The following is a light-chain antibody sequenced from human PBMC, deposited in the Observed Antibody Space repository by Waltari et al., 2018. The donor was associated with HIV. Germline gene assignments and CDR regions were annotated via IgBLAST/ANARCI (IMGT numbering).Light chain of an antibody. CDR1: TINYNS. CDR2: EGT. J-gene: IGLJ2*01. Sequence: QSALTQPASVSGSPGQSVTISCTGPTINYNSVSWYQQHPAKAPKLIIFEGTYRPSGVSNRFSGSKSGNTASLTISGLQAEDEARYYCSSYTASGSVIFGGGTNLTVL. V-gene: IGLV2-14*03. CDR3: SSYTASGSVI.